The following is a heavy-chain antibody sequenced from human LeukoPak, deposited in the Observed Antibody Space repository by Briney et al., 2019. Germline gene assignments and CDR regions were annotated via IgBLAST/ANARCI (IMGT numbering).Heavy chain of an antibody. J-gene: IGHJ1*01. D-gene: IGHD3-22*01. CDR3: AYSSGYYH. Sequence: AGGSLRLSGSASGFTFSRYVMHWVRQAPGKGLEYVSAITSNGGTTYYADSVKGRFTISRDNSKNTLYLHMSTLRPEDTAVYYCAYSSGYYHWGQGALVTVSS. V-gene: IGHV3-64D*06. CDR2: ITSNGGTT. CDR1: GFTFSRYV.